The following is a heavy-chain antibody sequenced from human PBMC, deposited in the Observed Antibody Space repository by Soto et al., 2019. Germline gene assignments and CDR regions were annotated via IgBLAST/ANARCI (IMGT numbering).Heavy chain of an antibody. J-gene: IGHJ4*02. D-gene: IGHD5-18*01. CDR1: GGSNSSSSYY. V-gene: IGHV4-39*01. Sequence: SETLSLTCTVSGGSNSSSSYYWGWIRQPPGKGLEWIGSIYYSGSTYYNPSLKSRVTISVDTSKNQFSLKLSSVTAADTAVYYCARQQSGYSYRYFDYWGQGTLVTVSS. CDR3: ARQQSGYSYRYFDY. CDR2: IYYSGST.